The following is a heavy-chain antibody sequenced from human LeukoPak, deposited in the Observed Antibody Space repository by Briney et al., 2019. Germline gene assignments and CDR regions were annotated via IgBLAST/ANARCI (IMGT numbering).Heavy chain of an antibody. CDR3: TRDQT. CDR1: LGSHW. V-gene: IGHV3-7*01. CDR2: IKEAVSQK. J-gene: IGHJ4*02. Sequence: GGSLRLSCVGALGSHWMGWVRQAPGKGLEWVANIKEAVSQKYYMDSVKGRFTISIDNAKSSLFLQINNLRVDDTAVYYCTRDQTWGQGTLVTVSS.